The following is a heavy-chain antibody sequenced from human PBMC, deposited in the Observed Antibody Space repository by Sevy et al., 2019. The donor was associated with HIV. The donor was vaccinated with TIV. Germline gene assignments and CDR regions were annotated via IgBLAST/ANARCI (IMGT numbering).Heavy chain of an antibody. CDR3: ARHRTYGGRGYFPYYFDS. CDR1: GDSITSNNYY. Sequence: SETLSLSCTVSGDSITSNNYYWGWIRQPPGKGLEWIGSVYYSGSAYYNPSLKSRLAMSVDTATNEFSLRLTSVTAADMGGYHCARHRTYGGRGYFPYYFDSWGQGTLVTVSS. D-gene: IGHD3-22*01. CDR2: VYYSGSA. V-gene: IGHV4-39*01. J-gene: IGHJ4*02.